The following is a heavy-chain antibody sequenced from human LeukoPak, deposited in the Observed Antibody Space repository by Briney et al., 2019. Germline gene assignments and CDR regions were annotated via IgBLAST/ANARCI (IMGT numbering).Heavy chain of an antibody. CDR3: ARVEYSSSWSYYYYYYMDV. D-gene: IGHD6-13*01. Sequence: PSETLSLTCTVSGGSISSYYWSWIRQPPGKGLEWIGYIYYSGSTNYNPSLKSRVTISVDTSKNQFSLKLSSVTAADTAVYYCARVEYSSSWSYYYYYYMDVWGKGTTVTVSS. CDR1: GGSISSYY. J-gene: IGHJ6*03. CDR2: IYYSGST. V-gene: IGHV4-59*01.